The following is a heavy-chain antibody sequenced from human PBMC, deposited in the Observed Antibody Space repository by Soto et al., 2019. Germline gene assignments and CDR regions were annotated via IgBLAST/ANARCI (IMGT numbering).Heavy chain of an antibody. CDR2: ISGTSETI. CDR1: GFNFHTYT. CDR3: ATGYCRSDNCHFTH. D-gene: IGHD2-2*03. Sequence: DVQLVESGGGLVKPGGSLRLSCAASGFNFHTYTMTWVRQAPGKGLEWVSYISGTSETIFYADSVKGRFTNSRDNAKNTLYLQLNSLRDEGTGVYYCATGYCRSDNCHFTHWGQGTLVTVSS. J-gene: IGHJ4*02. V-gene: IGHV3-48*02.